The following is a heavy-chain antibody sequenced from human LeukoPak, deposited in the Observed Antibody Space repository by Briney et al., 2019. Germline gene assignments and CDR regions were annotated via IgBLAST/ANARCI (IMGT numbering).Heavy chain of an antibody. D-gene: IGHD3-22*01. CDR1: GYTFTSYG. V-gene: IGHV1-2*02. CDR2: INPNSGGT. J-gene: IGHJ5*02. Sequence: ASVKVSCKASGYTFTSYGISWVRQAPGQGLEWMGWINPNSGGTNYAQKFQGRVTMTRDTSISTAYMELSRLRSDDTAVYYCAMYYYDSSGYYYSPWGQGTLVTVSS. CDR3: AMYYYDSSGYYYSP.